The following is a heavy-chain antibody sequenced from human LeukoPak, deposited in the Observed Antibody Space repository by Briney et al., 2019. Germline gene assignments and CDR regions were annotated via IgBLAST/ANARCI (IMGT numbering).Heavy chain of an antibody. V-gene: IGHV3-23*01. CDR2: ISSSSSYI. Sequence: GGSLRLSCAASGFTFSSYAMSWVRQAPGKGLEWVSSISSSSSYIYYADSVKGRFTISRDNSKNTLYLQMNSLRAEDTAVYYCAKDNNYYGSGSYYHYWGQGTLVTVSS. CDR3: AKDNNYYGSGSYYHY. CDR1: GFTFSSYA. D-gene: IGHD3-10*01. J-gene: IGHJ4*02.